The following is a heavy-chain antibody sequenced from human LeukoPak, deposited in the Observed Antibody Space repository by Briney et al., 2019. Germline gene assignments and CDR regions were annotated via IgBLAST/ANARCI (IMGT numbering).Heavy chain of an antibody. J-gene: IGHJ4*02. V-gene: IGHV3-74*01. CDR3: ARETYSSSRDFDY. D-gene: IGHD6-6*01. CDR1: GFTFSSYW. CDR2: INSDGSST. Sequence: PGGSLRLSCAASGFTFSSYWMPWVRQAPGKGLMWVSGINSDGSSTSYADSVKGRFTISRDNAKNTLSLQMNSLRAEDTAVYYCARETYSSSRDFDYWGQGTLVTVSS.